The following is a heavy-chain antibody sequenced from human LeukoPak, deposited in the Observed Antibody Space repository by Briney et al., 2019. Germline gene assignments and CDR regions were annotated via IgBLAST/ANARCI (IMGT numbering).Heavy chain of an antibody. Sequence: SETLSLTCTVSGGSISSGGYYWSWIRQHPGKGLEWIGYIYYSGSTYYNPSLKSRVTISVDTSKNQFSLKLSSVTAADTAVYYCARDGNGSSTGGKYAFDIWGQGTMVTVSS. D-gene: IGHD1-26*01. CDR3: ARDGNGSSTGGKYAFDI. CDR2: IYYSGST. CDR1: GGSISSGGYY. V-gene: IGHV4-31*03. J-gene: IGHJ3*02.